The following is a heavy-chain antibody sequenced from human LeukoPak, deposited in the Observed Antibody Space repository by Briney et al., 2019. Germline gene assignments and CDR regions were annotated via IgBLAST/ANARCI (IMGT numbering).Heavy chain of an antibody. CDR2: IGTIISTT. Sequence: GGSLRLSCAASGFTFGSYEMNWVRQAPGKGLEWVAYIGTIISTTYYADSVKGRITVSRDDAKSSLYLQMSSLRAEDTAIYYCARSVYDLRGQRLVPGLDYWGQGTLVTVSS. CDR3: ARSVYDLRGQRLVPGLDY. D-gene: IGHD6-13*01. J-gene: IGHJ4*02. CDR1: GFTFGSYE. V-gene: IGHV3-48*03.